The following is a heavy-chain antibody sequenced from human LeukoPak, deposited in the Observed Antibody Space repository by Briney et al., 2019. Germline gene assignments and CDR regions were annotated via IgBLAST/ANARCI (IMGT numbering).Heavy chain of an antibody. CDR3: ARALYVETHFDY. CDR2: ISWNSGSI. J-gene: IGHJ4*02. V-gene: IGHV3-9*01. Sequence: TGGSLRLSCAASGFTFDDYAMHWVRQAPGKGLEWVSGISWNSGSIGYADSVKGRFTISRDNAKNSLYLQMNSLRAEDTAVYYCARALYVETHFDYWGQGTLVTVSS. CDR1: GFTFDDYA. D-gene: IGHD2-15*01.